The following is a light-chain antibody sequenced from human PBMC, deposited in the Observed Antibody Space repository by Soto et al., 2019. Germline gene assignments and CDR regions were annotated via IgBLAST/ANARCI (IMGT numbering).Light chain of an antibody. CDR1: SSNLGSGYD. Sequence: SGCGAPGQRVTISCTGSSSNLGSGYDVQWYQQLPGAAPKLLIYGNTNRPSGVPDRFSGSKSGTSASLAISGLQAEDEAEYFCQSYDNMVSPYNYVFGTGTKLTVL. J-gene: IGLJ1*01. V-gene: IGLV1-40*01. CDR2: GNT. CDR3: QSYDNMVSPYNYV.